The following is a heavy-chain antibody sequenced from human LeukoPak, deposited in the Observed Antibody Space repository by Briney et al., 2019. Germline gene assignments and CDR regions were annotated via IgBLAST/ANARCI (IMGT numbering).Heavy chain of an antibody. Sequence: PGGSLSLFCAASGFTFSGYVMHWVRQAPGKGLEWVAIVSNDGSNKYYADSVKGRFTISRDNSKNTLYLQMSSLRDEDTAVYYCARDLGLVRGWYGCDYWGQGTLVTVSS. D-gene: IGHD6-19*01. V-gene: IGHV3-30-3*01. J-gene: IGHJ4*02. CDR2: VSNDGSNK. CDR1: GFTFSGYV. CDR3: ARDLGLVRGWYGCDY.